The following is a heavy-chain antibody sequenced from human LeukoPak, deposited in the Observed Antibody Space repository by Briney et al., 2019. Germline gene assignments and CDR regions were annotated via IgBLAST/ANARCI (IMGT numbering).Heavy chain of an antibody. CDR1: GFTFSHDG. J-gene: IGHJ4*02. Sequence: GGSLRLSCAASGFTFSHDGMHSGRQAPGKGLEWVTFVRNDGSNKYYADSVKSRFTISRDNSKTTLFLQVNSLTTEDTAVYYCAKSGGNYSLDYWGQGTLVTVSS. CDR2: VRNDGSNK. D-gene: IGHD1-26*01. V-gene: IGHV3-30*02. CDR3: AKSGGNYSLDY.